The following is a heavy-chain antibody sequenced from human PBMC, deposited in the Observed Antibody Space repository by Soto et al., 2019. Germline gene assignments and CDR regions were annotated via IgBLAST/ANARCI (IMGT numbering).Heavy chain of an antibody. CDR1: GFTFSSYG. V-gene: IGHV3-33*01. Sequence: QVQLMESGGGVVQPGRSQRLSCAASGFTFSSYGMHWVRQAPGKGLEWVAVIWYDGSNKYYADSVKGRFTISRDNSKNTLYLQMNSLRAEDTAVYYCARDGLSIAAAGELDYWGQGTLVTVSS. D-gene: IGHD6-13*01. CDR3: ARDGLSIAAAGELDY. J-gene: IGHJ4*02. CDR2: IWYDGSNK.